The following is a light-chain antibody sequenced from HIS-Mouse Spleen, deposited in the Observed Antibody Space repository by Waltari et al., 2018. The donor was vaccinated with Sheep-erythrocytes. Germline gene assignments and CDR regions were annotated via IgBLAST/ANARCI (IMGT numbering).Light chain of an antibody. CDR2: GNS. CDR3: QAWDSSTWV. V-gene: IGLV1-40*01. Sequence: QSVLTQPPSVSGAPGQRVTISCTGSSSNIWAGYDVHWYQQLPGTAPKLLIYGNSNRPSGVPDRFSGSKSGTSASLAITGLQAEDEADYYCQAWDSSTWVFGGGTKLTVL. CDR1: SSNIWAGYD. J-gene: IGLJ3*02.